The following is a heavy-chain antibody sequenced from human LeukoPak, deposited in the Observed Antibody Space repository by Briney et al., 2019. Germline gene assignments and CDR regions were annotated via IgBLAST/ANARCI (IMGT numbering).Heavy chain of an antibody. V-gene: IGHV1-2*02. D-gene: IGHD3-22*01. CDR1: GYTFTGYY. CDR3: ARLVTMIAVAAFDI. CDR2: INPNSGGT. Sequence: ASVKVSCKASGYTFTGYYMHWVRQAPGQGLEWMGWINPNSGGTNYAQKFQGRVTMTRDTSISTAYMELSRLRSDDTAVYYCARLVTMIAVAAFDIWGQGTMVTVSP. J-gene: IGHJ3*02.